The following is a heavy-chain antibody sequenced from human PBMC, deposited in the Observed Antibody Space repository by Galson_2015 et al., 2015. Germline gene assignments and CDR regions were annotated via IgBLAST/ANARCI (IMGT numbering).Heavy chain of an antibody. CDR2: ISESGGST. V-gene: IGHV3-23*01. CDR3: ASERFTGKTDY. CDR1: GFTFSNYA. D-gene: IGHD5-24*01. J-gene: IGHJ4*02. Sequence: SLRLSCAASGFTFSNYAMSWVRQAPGKGLEWVSEISESGGSTYYADSVKGRFTISRDNSRNTLYLQMNSLRAEDTAVYYCASERFTGKTDYWGQGTLVTVSS.